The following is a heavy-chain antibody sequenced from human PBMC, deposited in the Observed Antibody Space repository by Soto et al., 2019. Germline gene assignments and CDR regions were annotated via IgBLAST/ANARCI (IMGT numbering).Heavy chain of an antibody. Sequence: GGSLRLSCAASGFTFSSYGMHWVRQAPGKGLEWVAVIWYDGSNKYYADSVKGRFTISRDNSKNTLYLQMNSLRAEDTAVYYCARDYCRSPSCYYYYSYYLDGWGKGTSVTVSS. CDR2: IWYDGSNK. CDR3: ARDYCRSPSCYYYYSYYLDG. CDR1: GFTFSSYG. J-gene: IGHJ6*03. V-gene: IGHV3-33*08. D-gene: IGHD2-2*01.